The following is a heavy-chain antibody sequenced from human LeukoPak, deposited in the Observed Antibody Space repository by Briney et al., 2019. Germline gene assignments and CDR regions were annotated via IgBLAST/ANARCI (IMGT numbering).Heavy chain of an antibody. Sequence: SVKVSCKASGGTFSSYAISWVRQAPGQGREGMGGIIPIFGTANYAQKFQGRVTITTDESTSTAYMELSSLRSEDTAVYYCASPTYYYDSSTPFDIWGQGTMVTVSS. J-gene: IGHJ3*02. V-gene: IGHV1-69*05. CDR1: GGTFSSYA. D-gene: IGHD3-22*01. CDR3: ASPTYYYDSSTPFDI. CDR2: IIPIFGTA.